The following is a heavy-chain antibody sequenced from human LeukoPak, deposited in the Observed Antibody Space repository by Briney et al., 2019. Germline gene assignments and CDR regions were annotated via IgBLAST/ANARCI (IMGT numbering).Heavy chain of an antibody. D-gene: IGHD2-2*02. CDR3: ARGGYCSSTSCYTIAFDI. CDR1: GGTFSSYA. CDR2: IIPIFGTA. V-gene: IGHV1-69*05. Sequence: GSSVKVSCKASGGTFSSYAISWVRQAPGQGLEWMGGIIPIFGTANYAQKLQGRVTMTTDTSTSTAYMELRSLRSDDTAVYYCARGGYCSSTSCYTIAFDIWGQGTMVTVSS. J-gene: IGHJ3*02.